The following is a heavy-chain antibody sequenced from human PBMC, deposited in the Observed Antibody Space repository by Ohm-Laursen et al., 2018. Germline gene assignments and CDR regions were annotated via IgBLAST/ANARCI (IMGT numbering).Heavy chain of an antibody. CDR2: ISSSGSTI. D-gene: IGHD3-3*01. V-gene: IGHV3-11*01. CDR1: GFTFSDYY. J-gene: IGHJ4*02. Sequence: SLRLSCTASGFTFSDYYVSWIRQAPGKGLEWVSYISSSGSTIYYADSVKGRFTISRDNAKNSLYLQMNSLRAEDTAVYYCARSRFLEWLLPTFDYWGQGTLVTVSS. CDR3: ARSRFLEWLLPTFDY.